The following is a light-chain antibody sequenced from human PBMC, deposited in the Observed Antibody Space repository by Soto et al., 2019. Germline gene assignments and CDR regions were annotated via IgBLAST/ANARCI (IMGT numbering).Light chain of an antibody. CDR1: SSDIGAYNY. CDR2: EVS. Sequence: AAVTQPDSVSGAPGQSITISCTGSSSDIGAYNYVSWFQQYPGKAPKLIISEVSNRPSGVSNRFSGSKSGTAASLTISGLQTEYLSYYFCFCFPPAFPNVLGTG. CDR3: FCFPPAFPNV. J-gene: IGLJ1*01. V-gene: IGLV2-14*01.